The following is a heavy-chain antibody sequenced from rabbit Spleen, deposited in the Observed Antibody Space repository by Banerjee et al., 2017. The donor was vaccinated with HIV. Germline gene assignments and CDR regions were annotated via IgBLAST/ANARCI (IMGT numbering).Heavy chain of an antibody. CDR3: ARDTGSSFSSYGMDL. CDR1: GFSFSDRDV. J-gene: IGHJ6*01. CDR2: IYAGNIGTA. D-gene: IGHD8-1*01. Sequence: QEQLVESGGGLVQPEGSLTLTCKASGFSFSDRDVMCWVRQAPGKGLEWIARIYAGNIGTAFYATWAKGRFTISKTSSTTVTLQMTSLTAADTATYFCARDTGSSFSSYGMDLWGQGTLVTVS. V-gene: IGHV1S45*01.